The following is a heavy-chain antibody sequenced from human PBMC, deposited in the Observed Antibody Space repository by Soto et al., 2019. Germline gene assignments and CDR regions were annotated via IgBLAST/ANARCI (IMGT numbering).Heavy chain of an antibody. V-gene: IGHV3-9*01. CDR3: VRDLVGSRGYLGQ. D-gene: IGHD3-22*01. CDR2: ISWNSDNI. J-gene: IGHJ4*02. Sequence: EVQLVESGGGLVQPSRSLRLSCAASGFTFDDYAMHWVRQAPGKGLEWVSGISWNSDNIGYADSVKGRFTISRDNVKNSLYLQMNSLRAEDTALYYCVRDLVGSRGYLGQWGQGTQVTVSS. CDR1: GFTFDDYA.